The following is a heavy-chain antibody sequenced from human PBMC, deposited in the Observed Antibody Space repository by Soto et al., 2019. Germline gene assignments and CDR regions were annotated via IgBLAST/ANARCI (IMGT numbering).Heavy chain of an antibody. D-gene: IGHD3-22*01. CDR3: ARANANLQRITMMLGAYDAFDI. CDR1: GFTFSDYY. J-gene: IGHJ3*02. V-gene: IGHV3-11*01. CDR2: ISSSGSTI. Sequence: QVQLVESGGGLVKPGGSLRLSCAASGFTFSDYYMSWIRQAPGKGLEWVSYISSSGSTIYYADSVKGRFTISRDNAKNSLYLQMNSLRAEDTAVYYCARANANLQRITMMLGAYDAFDIWGQGTMVTVSS.